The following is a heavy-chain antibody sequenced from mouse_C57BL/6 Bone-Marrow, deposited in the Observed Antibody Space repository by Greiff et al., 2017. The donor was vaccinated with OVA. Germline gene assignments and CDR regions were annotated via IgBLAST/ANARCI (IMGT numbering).Heavy chain of an antibody. D-gene: IGHD2-3*01. CDR1: GYTFTDYY. CDR2: INPNNGGT. Sequence: EVQLQQSGPELVKPGASVKISCKASGYTFTDYYMNWVKQSHGKSLEWIGDINPNNGGTSYNQKFKGKATLTVDKSSSTAYMELRSLTSEDSAVYYCAGGYYRFAYWGQGTLVTVSA. V-gene: IGHV1-26*01. J-gene: IGHJ3*01. CDR3: AGGYYRFAY.